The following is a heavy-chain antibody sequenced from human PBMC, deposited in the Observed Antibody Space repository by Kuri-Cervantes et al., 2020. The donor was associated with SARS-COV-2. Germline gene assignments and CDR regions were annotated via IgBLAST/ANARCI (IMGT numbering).Heavy chain of an antibody. Sequence: GESLKISCAASGFTFSSYGMHWGRQAPGKGLEWVAVIWYDGSNKYYADSVKGRFTISRDNSKNTLYLQMNSLRAEDTAIYYRARDCHSGGHSYSDFWGQGTLVTVSS. CDR1: GFTFSSYG. J-gene: IGHJ4*02. CDR3: ARDCHSGGHSYSDF. V-gene: IGHV3-33*01. D-gene: IGHD2-15*01. CDR2: IWYDGSNK.